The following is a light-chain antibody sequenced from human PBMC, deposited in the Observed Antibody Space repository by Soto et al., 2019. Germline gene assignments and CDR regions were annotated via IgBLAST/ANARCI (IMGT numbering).Light chain of an antibody. CDR2: STS. V-gene: IGKV3-11*01. CDR1: QSVSKS. J-gene: IGKJ3*01. CDR3: QQGNNWPIFT. Sequence: EIVLTQSPATLSLSPGERATLSCRASQSVSKSLAWYQQKPGQAPRLLIYSTSNRATGIPARFSGSGSRTDYTLTISSLEPDDFAVYYCQQGNNWPIFTFGPGTKVDIK.